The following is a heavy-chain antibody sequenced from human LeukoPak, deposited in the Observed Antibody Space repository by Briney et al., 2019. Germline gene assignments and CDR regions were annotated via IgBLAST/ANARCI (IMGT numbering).Heavy chain of an antibody. CDR3: ARVMGYYYAMDV. CDR1: GLKFSSYE. J-gene: IGHJ6*02. CDR2: ISSSGNNI. Sequence: TGGSLRLSCAASGLKFSSYEVNWVRQAPGKGLEWVSYISSSGNNIYYADSVKGRFTISRDIAKNSLYLQMNSLRADDMAVYYCARVMGYYYAMDVWGQGTTVTVSS. V-gene: IGHV3-48*03. D-gene: IGHD1-26*01.